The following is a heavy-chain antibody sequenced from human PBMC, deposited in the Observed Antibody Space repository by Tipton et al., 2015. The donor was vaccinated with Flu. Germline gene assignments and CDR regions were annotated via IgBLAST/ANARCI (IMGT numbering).Heavy chain of an antibody. CDR3: ARQAIPMYSDYRDFFYSAMDV. CDR1: GYSFNNFW. V-gene: IGHV5-51*01. Sequence: VQLVQSGAVLKKPGESLKISCKGSGYSFNNFWIVWVRQMPGKGLEWMGIIYPGHSDTRYGPSFQGQVTISADESINTAFLQWSTLQASDTAIYYCARQAIPMYSDYRDFFYSAMDVWGQGTTVTVSS. D-gene: IGHD5-12*01. J-gene: IGHJ6*02. CDR2: IYPGHSDT.